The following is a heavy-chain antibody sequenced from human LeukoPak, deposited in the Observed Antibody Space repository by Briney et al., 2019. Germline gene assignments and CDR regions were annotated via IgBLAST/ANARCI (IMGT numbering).Heavy chain of an antibody. J-gene: IGHJ5*02. CDR1: GFTFSSYG. V-gene: IGHV3-33*01. Sequence: GGSLRLSCAASGFTFSSYGMHWVRQAPGKGLEWVAVIWYDGSNKYYADSVKGRFTISRDNSKNTLYLQMNSLRAEDTAVYYCARDLVTMVRGVVPNWFDPWGQGTLVTVSS. CDR2: IWYDGSNK. D-gene: IGHD3-10*01. CDR3: ARDLVTMVRGVVPNWFDP.